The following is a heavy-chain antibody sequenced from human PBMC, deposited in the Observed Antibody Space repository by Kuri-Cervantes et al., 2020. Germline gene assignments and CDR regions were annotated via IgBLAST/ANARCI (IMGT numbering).Heavy chain of an antibody. CDR1: GGAFSDYY. Sequence: SETLSLTCAVYGGAFSDYYWNWIRQPPGKGLEWIGEINHSGSTYYNPSLKSRITISVDTSKNQFSLKLSSVTAADTAMYYCARHKQWLVGLYFWGQGTLVTVSS. CDR2: INHSGST. V-gene: IGHV4-34*01. J-gene: IGHJ4*02. CDR3: ARHKQWLVGLYF. D-gene: IGHD6-19*01.